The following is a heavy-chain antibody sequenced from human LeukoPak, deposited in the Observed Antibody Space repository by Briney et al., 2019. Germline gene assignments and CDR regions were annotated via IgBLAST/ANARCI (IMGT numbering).Heavy chain of an antibody. J-gene: IGHJ2*01. Sequence: GGSLRLSCAASGFTFSSYAMSWVRQAPGKGLEWVANIKQDGSEKYYVDTVKGRFTISRDNAKNSLYLQMNSLRAEDTAVYYCASVGPYWYLDLWGRGTLVTVSS. CDR3: ASVGPYWYLDL. D-gene: IGHD2-15*01. CDR1: GFTFSSYA. CDR2: IKQDGSEK. V-gene: IGHV3-7*01.